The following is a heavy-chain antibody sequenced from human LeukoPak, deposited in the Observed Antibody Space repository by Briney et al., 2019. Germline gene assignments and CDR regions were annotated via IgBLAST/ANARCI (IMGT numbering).Heavy chain of an antibody. J-gene: IGHJ4*02. CDR3: AGGLSYDSSGYEGAPIDY. CDR1: GGSFSGYY. D-gene: IGHD3-22*01. CDR2: INHSGST. Sequence: SETLSLTCAVYGGSFSGYYWSWIRQPPGKGLEWIGEINHSGSTNYNPSLKSRVTISVDTSKHHFPLKLSSVTAADTAVYYCAGGLSYDSSGYEGAPIDYWGQGTLVTVSS. V-gene: IGHV4-34*01.